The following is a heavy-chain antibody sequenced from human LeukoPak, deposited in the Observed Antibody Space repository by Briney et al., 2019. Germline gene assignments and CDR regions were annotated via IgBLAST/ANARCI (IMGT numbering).Heavy chain of an antibody. D-gene: IGHD1-14*01. Sequence: SETLSLTCAVYGGSFSDYYWSWMRQSPGKGLEWIGEINHSGSTNYNPSLKSRVTISVDTSKNQFSLKLSSVTAADTAVYYCADGTQPYYFDYWGQGTLVTVSS. CDR3: ADGTQPYYFDY. J-gene: IGHJ4*02. CDR2: INHSGST. CDR1: GGSFSDYY. V-gene: IGHV4-34*01.